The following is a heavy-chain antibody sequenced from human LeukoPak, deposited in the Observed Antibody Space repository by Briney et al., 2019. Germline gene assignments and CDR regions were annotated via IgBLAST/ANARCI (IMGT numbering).Heavy chain of an antibody. CDR2: FDRENGKT. CDR3: ATGDYGGIYFDS. V-gene: IGHV1-24*01. Sequence: ASVTVSCTVSGYSLTELSIHWVRQRPGEGLEWMGGFDRENGKTLYSRDFEGRVTMTEDASLATAYLHLSSLRSDDTAVYYCATGDYGGIYFDSWGQGTLIIVSS. D-gene: IGHD4-23*01. CDR1: GYSLTELS. J-gene: IGHJ4*02.